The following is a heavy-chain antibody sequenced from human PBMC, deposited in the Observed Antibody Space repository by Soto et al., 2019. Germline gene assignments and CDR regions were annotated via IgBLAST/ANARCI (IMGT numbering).Heavy chain of an antibody. V-gene: IGHV3-21*06. J-gene: IGHJ3*01. CDR3: ARDLRGHYGP. CDR2: VSGSSSYI. D-gene: IGHD4-17*01. CDR1: GFNFRNFN. Sequence: GGSLRLSCEGSGFNFRNFNMIWVRQAPEKGLEWVSSVSGSSSYIYYADSVKGRFTVSRDNANNLVFLQMNGLRPEDTAMYYCARDLRGHYGPWGQGTMVTVSS.